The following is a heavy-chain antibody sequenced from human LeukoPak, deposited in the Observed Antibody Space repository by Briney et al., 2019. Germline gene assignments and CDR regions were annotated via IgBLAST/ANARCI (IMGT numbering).Heavy chain of an antibody. CDR1: GCTFTSYG. V-gene: IGHV1-18*01. CDR2: ISAYNGNT. Sequence: ASVKVSCKASGCTFTSYGISWVRQAPGQGLEWMGWISAYNGNTNYAQKLQGRVTMTTDTSTSTAYMELRSLRSDDTAVYYCARSGSYYVHRPNAFDIWGQGTMVTVSS. CDR3: ARSGSYYVHRPNAFDI. J-gene: IGHJ3*02. D-gene: IGHD1-26*01.